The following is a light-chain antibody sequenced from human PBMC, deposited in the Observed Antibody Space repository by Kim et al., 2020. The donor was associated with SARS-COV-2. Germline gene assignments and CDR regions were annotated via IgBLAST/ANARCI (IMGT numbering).Light chain of an antibody. CDR2: GAS. V-gene: IGKV3-20*01. CDR3: QQYSSSPAT. J-gene: IGKJ1*01. CDR1: QSVSSDY. Sequence: SPGERTTPSSRASQSVSSDYLAWYQQKPGQAPRLLIYGASSRATGIPARFSGSGSGTDFTLTITRLEPEDFAVYYCQQYSSSPATFGQGTKVDIK.